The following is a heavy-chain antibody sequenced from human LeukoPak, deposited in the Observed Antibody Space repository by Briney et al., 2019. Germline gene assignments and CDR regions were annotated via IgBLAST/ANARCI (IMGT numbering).Heavy chain of an antibody. CDR2: IFQSGNT. D-gene: IGHD3-3*01. CDR1: GYSISSGYY. J-gene: IGHJ4*02. V-gene: IGHV4-38-2*02. CDR3: ARLLAGANY. Sequence: SETLSLTCTVSGYSISSGYYWGWIRQPPGKRLELIGSIFQSGNTYYNPSLKSRVTISVDTSKNQFSLRLTSMTAADTAVYYCARLLAGANYWGQGTLVTVSS.